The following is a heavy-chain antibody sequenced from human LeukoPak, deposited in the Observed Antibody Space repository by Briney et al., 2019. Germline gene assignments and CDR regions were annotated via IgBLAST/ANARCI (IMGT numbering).Heavy chain of an antibody. CDR3: AKGGSGYFADL. V-gene: IGHV3-23*01. Sequence: GSLRLSCAASGFHFKNLCLVWVRQAPGKGLPWVSAISNDGGGTTYADFVKGRFTISRDNSKNTLFLQMNSLRAEDTALYYCAKGGSGYFADLWGQGTLVTVSS. J-gene: IGHJ5*02. D-gene: IGHD3-22*01. CDR2: ISNDGGGT. CDR1: GFHFKNLC.